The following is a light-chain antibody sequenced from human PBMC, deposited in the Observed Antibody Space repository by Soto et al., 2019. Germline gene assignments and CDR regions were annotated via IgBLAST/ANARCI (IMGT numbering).Light chain of an antibody. J-gene: IGLJ3*02. Sequence: QSALTQSRSVSGSPGQSVTISCTGTSSDVGGYNYVSWYQQHPGKAPKVIIHNVSERPSGVPDRFSGSKSGNTASLTISGLQAEDEAAYYCCSYAGSSWVFGGGTKLTVL. V-gene: IGLV2-11*01. CDR1: SSDVGGYNY. CDR2: NVS. CDR3: CSYAGSSWV.